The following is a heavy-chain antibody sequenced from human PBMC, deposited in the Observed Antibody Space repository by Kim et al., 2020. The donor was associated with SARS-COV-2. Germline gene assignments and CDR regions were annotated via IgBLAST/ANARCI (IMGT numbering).Heavy chain of an antibody. J-gene: IGHJ4*02. CDR1: GFSLSTNGVG. Sequence: SGPKLVNPTQTLTLTCTFSGFSLSTNGVGVGWIRQPPGKALEWLARIYWDNDKRYSPSLKSRLTITKDTSKNQVVLTLTNMDPVDTATYFCARTPSDGRGYVRLDSWSQGTLVTVSS. CDR2: IYWDNDK. D-gene: IGHD5-12*01. CDR3: ARTPSDGRGYVRLDS. V-gene: IGHV2-5*02.